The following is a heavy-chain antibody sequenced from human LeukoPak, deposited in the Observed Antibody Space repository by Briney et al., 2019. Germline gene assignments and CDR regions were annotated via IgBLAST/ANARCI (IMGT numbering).Heavy chain of an antibody. CDR2: IIPIFGTA. J-gene: IGHJ6*03. Sequence: SVKVSCKASGGTFSSYAISWVRQAPGQGLEWMGGIIPIFGTANYAQKFQGRVTFTTDESTTTAYMELRSLRSEDTAVYYCASEGNYDSSGYSRYNYYYMDVWGKGTAVTVSS. CDR1: GGTFSSYA. V-gene: IGHV1-69*05. D-gene: IGHD3-22*01. CDR3: ASEGNYDSSGYSRYNYYYMDV.